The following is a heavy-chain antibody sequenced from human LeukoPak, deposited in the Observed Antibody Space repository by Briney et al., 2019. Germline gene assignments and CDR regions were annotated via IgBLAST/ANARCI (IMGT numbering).Heavy chain of an antibody. Sequence: SETLSLTCTVSGGSISSYYWGWIRQPPGKGLEWIGSIYHSGSTYYNPSLKSRVTISVDTSKNQFSLKLSSVTAADTAVYFCARGRVSSSTWYSTYYYYFYMDVWGKGTTVTVSS. CDR2: IYHSGST. V-gene: IGHV4-39*07. CDR3: ARGRVSSSTWYSTYYYYFYMDV. CDR1: GGSISSYY. D-gene: IGHD6-13*01. J-gene: IGHJ6*03.